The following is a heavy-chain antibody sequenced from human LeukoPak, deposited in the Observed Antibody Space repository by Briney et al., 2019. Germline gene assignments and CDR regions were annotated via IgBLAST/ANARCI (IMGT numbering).Heavy chain of an antibody. CDR3: AREGRASWDYYYYYYMDV. CDR1: GYTLTELS. J-gene: IGHJ6*03. CDR2: FDPEDGET. Sequence: ASVKVSCKVSGYTLTELSMHWVRQAPGKGLEWMGGFDPEDGETIYAQKFQGRVTMTEDTSTDTAYMELSRLRSDDTAVYYCAREGRASWDYYYYYYMDVWGKGTTVTVSS. D-gene: IGHD3-16*01. V-gene: IGHV1-24*01.